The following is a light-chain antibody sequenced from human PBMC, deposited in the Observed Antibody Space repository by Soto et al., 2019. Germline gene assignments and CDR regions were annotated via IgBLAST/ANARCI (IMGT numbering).Light chain of an antibody. V-gene: IGLV2-14*01. Sequence: QSALTQPASVSGSPGQSITIPCTGTISDVGAYNYVSWYQQHPDKAPKLIIYEVFNRPSGVSNRFSGSKSGNTASLTISGLQAEDESYYYCSSYTTSSTLIFGGGTKLTVL. J-gene: IGLJ2*01. CDR1: ISDVGAYNY. CDR2: EVF. CDR3: SSYTTSSTLI.